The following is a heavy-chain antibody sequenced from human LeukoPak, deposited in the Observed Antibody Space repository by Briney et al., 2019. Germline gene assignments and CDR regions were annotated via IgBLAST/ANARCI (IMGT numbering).Heavy chain of an antibody. V-gene: IGHV1-2*02. CDR1: GYTFTGYY. Sequence: GASVKVSCKASGYTFTGYYMHWVRQAPGQGLEWMGWINPNSGGTNYAQKFQGRVTMTRDTSTSTVYMELSSLRSEDTAVYYCAREISGSYPSFGYWGQGTLVTVSS. CDR3: AREISGSYPSFGY. J-gene: IGHJ4*02. D-gene: IGHD1-26*01. CDR2: INPNSGGT.